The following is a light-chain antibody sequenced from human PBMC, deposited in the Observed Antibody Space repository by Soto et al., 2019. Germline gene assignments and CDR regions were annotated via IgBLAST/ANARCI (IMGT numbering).Light chain of an antibody. CDR2: DAS. Sequence: IVLTQSPITLSLWPGETAVLSCRASQSISSSLSWYQQRPGQAPRLLIYDASNRAPGIPARFSGSGSGTVFTLTISSLEPEDFALYYCQQRSSWITFGQGTRPEIE. CDR3: QQRSSWIT. CDR1: QSISSS. V-gene: IGKV3-11*01. J-gene: IGKJ5*01.